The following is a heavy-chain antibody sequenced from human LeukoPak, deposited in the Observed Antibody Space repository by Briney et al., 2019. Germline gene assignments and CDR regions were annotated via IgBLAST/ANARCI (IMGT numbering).Heavy chain of an antibody. Sequence: GGSLRLSCSAYGFTFSSYAMSWVRQAPGQGLDWVSPFSGSGGSTYYADSVKGRFTISRDNSKNTLYLQMNSLRAEDTAVYYCAKDVPAPGIAASGEIDYWGQGTLVTVSS. J-gene: IGHJ4*02. CDR1: GFTFSSYA. D-gene: IGHD6-13*01. CDR3: AKDVPAPGIAASGEIDY. CDR2: FSGSGGST. V-gene: IGHV3-23*01.